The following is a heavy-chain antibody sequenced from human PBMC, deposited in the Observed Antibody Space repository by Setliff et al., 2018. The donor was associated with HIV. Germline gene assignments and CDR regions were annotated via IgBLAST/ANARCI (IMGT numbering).Heavy chain of an antibody. CDR2: VHYSGNT. J-gene: IGHJ4*02. CDR1: GVSMTNNY. V-gene: IGHV4-59*01. D-gene: IGHD2-15*01. CDR3: ASEKVAWTVSDSFFEF. Sequence: SETLSLTCSVSGVSMTNNYWTWIRQSPGKGLEWIGYVHYSGNTRYNPSLKSRVTISVDTSMNKFSLKLSSVTAADTAVYYCASEKVAWTVSDSFFEFWGQGVPVTVSS.